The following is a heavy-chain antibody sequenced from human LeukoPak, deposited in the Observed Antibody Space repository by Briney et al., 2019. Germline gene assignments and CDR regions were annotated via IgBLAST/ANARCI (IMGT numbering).Heavy chain of an antibody. Sequence: GGSLRLSCAASGFSFEDFGMSWVRQAPGQGLEWVSGINWSGETTSCAASVEGRFTISRDNAKKALYLQMNSLRAEDTALYYCARGYTSGGVDHWGQGTLVTVSS. CDR2: INWSGETT. J-gene: IGHJ4*02. CDR1: GFSFEDFG. V-gene: IGHV3-20*04. CDR3: ARGYTSGGVDH. D-gene: IGHD6-25*01.